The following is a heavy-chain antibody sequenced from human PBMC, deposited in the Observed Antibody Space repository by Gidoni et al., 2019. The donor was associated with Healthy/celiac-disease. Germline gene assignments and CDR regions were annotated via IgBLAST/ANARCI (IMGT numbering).Heavy chain of an antibody. CDR2: RSYDGSNK. CDR1: GFPFRGYA. V-gene: IGHV3-30-3*01. D-gene: IGHD1-26*01. Sequence: QVQLVESGGGVVQPGRSLRLSCAASGFPFRGYAMHWVRPAPGKGLEWVAVRSYDGSNKYYADSVKGRFTISRDNSKNTLYLQMNSLRAEDTAVYYCARALEWELQGPFDLWGRGTLVTVSS. CDR3: ARALEWELQGPFDL. J-gene: IGHJ2*01.